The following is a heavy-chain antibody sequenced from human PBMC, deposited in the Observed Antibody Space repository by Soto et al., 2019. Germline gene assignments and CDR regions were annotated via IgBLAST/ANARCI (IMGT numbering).Heavy chain of an antibody. D-gene: IGHD3-10*01. V-gene: IGHV4-61*01. J-gene: IGHJ6*02. Sequence: SETLSLTCTVSGDSVTSVSDYWSWIRQPPGKGLEWIGYIYYSGSADYNPSLGSRVTISIDTSKNQFSLKLTSVTAADTAVYYCARGVGFGYYYYHMELWGQGTTGT. CDR1: GDSVTSVSDY. CDR3: ARGVGFGYYYYHMEL. CDR2: IYYSGSA.